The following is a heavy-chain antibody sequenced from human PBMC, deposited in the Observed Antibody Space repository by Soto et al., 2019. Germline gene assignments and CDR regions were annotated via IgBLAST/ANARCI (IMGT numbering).Heavy chain of an antibody. CDR1: GFTFSSYW. J-gene: IGHJ6*03. V-gene: IGHV3-7*01. CDR2: IKQDGSEK. D-gene: IGHD3-10*01. Sequence: PGGSLRLSCAASGFTFSSYWMSWVRQAPWKGLEWVANIKQDGSEKYYVDSVKGRFTISRDNAKNSLYLQMNSLRAEDTAVYYCARDGAGNPPGYYYYYYMDVWGKGTTVTVSS. CDR3: ARDGAGNPPGYYYYYYMDV.